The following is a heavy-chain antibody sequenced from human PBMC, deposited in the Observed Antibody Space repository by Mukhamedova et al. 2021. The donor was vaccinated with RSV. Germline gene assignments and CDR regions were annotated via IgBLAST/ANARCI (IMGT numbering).Heavy chain of an antibody. CDR3: AREPLVGVGGILFDP. D-gene: IGHD2-15*01. Sequence: GLEWMGWISAYNGHTNYAQKFRGRVTMTTDTSTSTAYMELRSLRSDDTAVYYCAREPLVGVGGILFDPLGQGTLVTVSS. CDR2: ISAYNGHT. V-gene: IGHV1-18*01. J-gene: IGHJ5*02.